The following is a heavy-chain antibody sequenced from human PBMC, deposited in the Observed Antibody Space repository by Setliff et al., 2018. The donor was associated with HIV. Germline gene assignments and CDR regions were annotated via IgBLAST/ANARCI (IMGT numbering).Heavy chain of an antibody. CDR2: IYYSGST. D-gene: IGHD3-22*01. CDR1: GGSISSDY. J-gene: IGHJ6*02. CDR3: VRSRTSSGYYGVTGYGMDV. V-gene: IGHV4-59*01. Sequence: PSETLSLTCTVSGGSISSDYWSWIRQPPGKGLEWIGYIYYSGSTNYNPSLKSRVTISVATSKNQFSLKLNSVTTADTAVYYCVRSRTSSGYYGVTGYGMDVWGQGTTVTVSS.